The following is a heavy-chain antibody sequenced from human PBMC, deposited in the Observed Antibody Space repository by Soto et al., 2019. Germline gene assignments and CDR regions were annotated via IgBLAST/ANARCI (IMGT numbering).Heavy chain of an antibody. CDR2: IYWDDDK. V-gene: IGHV2-5*02. CDR3: AHVTVDTTVTTTEYFQH. J-gene: IGHJ1*01. Sequence: QITLKESGPTLVKPTQTLTLTCTFSGFSLSTSGVGVGWIRQPPGKALEWLALIYWDDDKRYSPSLKSRLTITKDTSKNQVVLTMTNMDPVDTATYYCAHVTVDTTVTTTEYFQHWGQGTLVTVSS. CDR1: GFSLSTSGVG. D-gene: IGHD4-17*01.